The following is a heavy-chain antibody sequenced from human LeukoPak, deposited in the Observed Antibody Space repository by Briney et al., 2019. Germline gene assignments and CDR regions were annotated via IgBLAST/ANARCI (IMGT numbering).Heavy chain of an antibody. D-gene: IGHD5-18*01. Sequence: GSLRLSCEASGFTFGSFAMYWVRQAPGKEGEWFAGFFGSGGSPHYADSVKGRFTISRDNTKNTVYLQINSLRAEDTAVYYCGKTTAGYSSGQKPAWPVDYWGQGTLVTVSS. J-gene: IGHJ4*02. V-gene: IGHV3-23*01. CDR2: FFGSGGSP. CDR1: GFTFGSFA. CDR3: GKTTAGYSSGQKPAWPVDY.